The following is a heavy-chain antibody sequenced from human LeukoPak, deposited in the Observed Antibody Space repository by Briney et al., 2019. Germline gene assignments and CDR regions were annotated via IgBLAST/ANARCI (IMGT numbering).Heavy chain of an antibody. CDR3: ARGHNVRVLLWFGELLKNAFDI. CDR2: INHSGST. V-gene: IGHV4-34*01. D-gene: IGHD3-10*01. J-gene: IGHJ3*02. CDR1: GGSFSGYY. Sequence: SETLSLTCAVYGGSFSGYYWSWIRQPPGKGLEWIGEINHSGSTNYNPSLKSRVTISVDTSKNQFSLKLSSVTAADTAVYYCARGHNVRVLLWFGELLKNAFDIWGQGTMVTVSS.